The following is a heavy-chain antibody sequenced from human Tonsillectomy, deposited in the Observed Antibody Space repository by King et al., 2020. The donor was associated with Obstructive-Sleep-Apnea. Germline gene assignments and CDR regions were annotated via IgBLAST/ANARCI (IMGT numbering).Heavy chain of an antibody. D-gene: IGHD1-26*01. CDR1: GFTFSSYA. CDR3: AKERSTGGGNGAFDI. CDR2: IGGSGSST. V-gene: IGHV3-23*04. J-gene: IGHJ3*02. Sequence: EVQLVESGGGLVQPGGSLRLSCAASGFTFSSYAISWVRQAPGKGLEWVSAIGGSGSSTYYADSVKGRFTISRDNSKNTLYLQMNSLRAEDTALYFCAKERSTGGGNGAFDIWGQGTMVTVSS.